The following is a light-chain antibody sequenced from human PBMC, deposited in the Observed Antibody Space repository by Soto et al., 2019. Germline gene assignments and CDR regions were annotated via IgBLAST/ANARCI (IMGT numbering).Light chain of an antibody. CDR3: LQYNSYPRT. V-gene: IGKV1-17*01. CDR1: QGIRND. CDR2: AAS. J-gene: IGKJ2*01. Sequence: DIQMTQSPSSLSASVGDRVTFTCRASQGIRNDLGWYQQKPGKAPKRLIYAASSLQSGVPSRFSGSGTEFPLEFTLTISSLQPEDFATYYCLQYNSYPRTFGQGTKLEIK.